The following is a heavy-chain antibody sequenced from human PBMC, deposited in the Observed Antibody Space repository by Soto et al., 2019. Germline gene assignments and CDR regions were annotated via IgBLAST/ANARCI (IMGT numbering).Heavy chain of an antibody. CDR2: ISAYNGNT. Sequence: ASVKVSCKASGYTFTSYGISWVRQAPGQGLEWMGWISAYNGNTNYAQKLQGRVTMTTDTSTSTAYMELRSLRSDDTAVYYCASSAVADTYYYYGMDVWGQGTTVTVSS. J-gene: IGHJ6*02. D-gene: IGHD6-19*01. V-gene: IGHV1-18*01. CDR1: GYTFTSYG. CDR3: ASSAVADTYYYYGMDV.